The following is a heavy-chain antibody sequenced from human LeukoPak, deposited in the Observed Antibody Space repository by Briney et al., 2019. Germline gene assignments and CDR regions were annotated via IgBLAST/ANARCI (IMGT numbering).Heavy chain of an antibody. CDR2: IYHSGGT. Sequence: KPSETLSLTCAVSGYSISSGYYWGWIRQPPGKGLEWIGSIYHSGGTYYNPSLKSRVTISVDTSKNQFSLKLSSVTAADTAVYYCARRGSSGYYSHWFDPWGQGTLVTVSS. CDR3: ARRGSSGYYSHWFDP. CDR1: GYSISSGYY. J-gene: IGHJ5*02. D-gene: IGHD3-22*01. V-gene: IGHV4-38-2*01.